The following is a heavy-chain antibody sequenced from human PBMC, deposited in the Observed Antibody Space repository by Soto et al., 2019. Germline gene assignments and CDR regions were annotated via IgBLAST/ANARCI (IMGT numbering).Heavy chain of an antibody. CDR2: IWYDGSNK. D-gene: IGHD4-17*01. CDR1: GFTFSSYG. J-gene: IGHJ6*03. Sequence: GGSLRLSCAASGFTFSSYGMHWVRQAPGKGLEWVAVIWYDGSNKYYADSVKGRFTISRDNSKNTLYLQMNSLRAEDTAVYYCARAGETTEKYYYYMDVWGKGTTVTVSS. V-gene: IGHV3-33*01. CDR3: ARAGETTEKYYYYMDV.